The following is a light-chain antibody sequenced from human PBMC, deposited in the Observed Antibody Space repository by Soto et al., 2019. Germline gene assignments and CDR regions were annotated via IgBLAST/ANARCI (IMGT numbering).Light chain of an antibody. CDR2: VNSDGSH. V-gene: IGLV4-69*01. CDR3: QTWATGIRI. Sequence: QSVLTQSPSASASLGASVKLTCTLSSGHSSYPIAWHQQQPEKGPRYLMKVNSDGSHNKGDGIPDRFSGSSSGAERYLTISSLQSEDGADYYCQTWATGIRIFGGGTKVTVL. J-gene: IGLJ2*01. CDR1: SGHSSYP.